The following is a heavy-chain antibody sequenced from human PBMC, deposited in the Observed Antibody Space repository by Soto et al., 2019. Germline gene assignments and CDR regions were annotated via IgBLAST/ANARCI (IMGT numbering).Heavy chain of an antibody. CDR1: GGSISSSNW. Sequence: SETLSLTCAVSGGSISSSNWWSWVRQPPGKGLEWIGEIYHSGSTNYNPSLKSRVTISVDKSKNQLSLKLSSVTAADTAVYSCARARSSTSCFYYYGMDVWGQGTTVTVS. J-gene: IGHJ6*02. D-gene: IGHD2-2*01. CDR3: ARARSSTSCFYYYGMDV. V-gene: IGHV4-4*02. CDR2: IYHSGST.